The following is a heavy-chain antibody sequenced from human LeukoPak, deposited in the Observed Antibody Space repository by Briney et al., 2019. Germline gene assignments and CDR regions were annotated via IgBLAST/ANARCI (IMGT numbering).Heavy chain of an antibody. J-gene: IGHJ4*02. CDR2: IHPEGNEK. V-gene: IGHV3-7*04. CDR3: ARGDAFSGDH. CDR1: GFSFTNFW. Sequence: GGSLTLFCAVSGFSFTNFWMSWVRQAPGRGLEWVANIHPEGNEKYHVESVKGRFTISRDNTMNLLFLQMNGLRVEDTAVYYCARGDAFSGDHWGQGTLVTVSS.